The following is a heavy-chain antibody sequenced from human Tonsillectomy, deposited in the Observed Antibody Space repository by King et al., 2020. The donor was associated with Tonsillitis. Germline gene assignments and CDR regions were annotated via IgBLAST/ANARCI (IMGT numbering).Heavy chain of an antibody. Sequence: VQLVESGGGLVQPGGSLRLSCAASGFTFSNYAMSWVRQAPGKGLEWVSIISGSGGSTYYADSVKGRVTISRDNSKNTLYLQMNSLRAEDTAVYYCAKEKGGSILEAIDYWGQGTLVTVSS. D-gene: IGHD1-26*01. CDR2: ISGSGGST. V-gene: IGHV3-23*04. CDR1: GFTFSNYA. CDR3: AKEKGGSILEAIDY. J-gene: IGHJ4*02.